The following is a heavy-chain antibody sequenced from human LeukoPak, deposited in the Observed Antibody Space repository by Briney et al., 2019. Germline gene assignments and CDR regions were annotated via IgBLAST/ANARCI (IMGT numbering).Heavy chain of an antibody. CDR2: IYYSGST. J-gene: IGHJ4*02. CDR3: ARSSGWYISGGLDY. D-gene: IGHD6-19*01. CDR1: GGSISSSNYY. V-gene: IGHV4-61*05. Sequence: PSETLSLTCTVSGGSISSSNYYWGWIRQPPGKGLEWIGYIYYSGSTNYNPSLKSRVTISVDTSKNQFSLKLSSVTAADTAVYYCARSSGWYISGGLDYWGQGTLVTVSS.